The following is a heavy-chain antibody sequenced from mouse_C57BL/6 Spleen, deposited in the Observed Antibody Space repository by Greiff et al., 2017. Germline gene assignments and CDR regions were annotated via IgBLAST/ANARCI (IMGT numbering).Heavy chain of an antibody. V-gene: IGHV1-54*01. CDR1: GYSFTNYL. J-gene: IGHJ4*01. Sequence: VKLQQSGAELVRPGTSVKVSCKASGYSFTNYLLEWVKQWPGQGLEWIGVIKPGYGSTNYNEKIKGNATRTAYKSSSTAYMQLSSLTSEDSAVYFCARGKSDGRDYWGQGTSVTVSS. D-gene: IGHD2-3*01. CDR3: ARGKSDGRDY. CDR2: IKPGYGST.